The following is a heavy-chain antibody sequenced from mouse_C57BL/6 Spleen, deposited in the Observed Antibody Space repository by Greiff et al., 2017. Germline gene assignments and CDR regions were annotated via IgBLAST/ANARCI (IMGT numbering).Heavy chain of an antibody. CDR3: ERAYFYGSNYSFDY. D-gene: IGHD1-1*01. V-gene: IGHV1-78*01. CDR1: GYTFTDHT. CDR2: IYPRDGST. Sequence: VQLQQSEAELVKPGASVKISCKASGYTFTDHTIHWMKQRPEQGLEWIGYIYPRDGSTKYNEKFKGKATVTADKSSSTAYMQLNSLTSEDSAVXFCERAYFYGSNYSFDYWGQGTTLTVSS. J-gene: IGHJ2*01.